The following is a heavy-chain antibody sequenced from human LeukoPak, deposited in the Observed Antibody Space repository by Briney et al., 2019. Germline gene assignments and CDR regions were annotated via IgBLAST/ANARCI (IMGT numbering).Heavy chain of an antibody. D-gene: IGHD3-10*01. Sequence: SETLSLTCTVSGASISSTTYYWGWIRQPPRKGLEWIASIYYSGSTYYNPSLKSRVTISVDTSKNQFSLKLSSVTAADTAVYYCARGTYYGSGKYDYWGQGTLVTVSS. J-gene: IGHJ4*02. V-gene: IGHV4-39*07. CDR2: IYYSGST. CDR3: ARGTYYGSGKYDY. CDR1: GASISSTTYY.